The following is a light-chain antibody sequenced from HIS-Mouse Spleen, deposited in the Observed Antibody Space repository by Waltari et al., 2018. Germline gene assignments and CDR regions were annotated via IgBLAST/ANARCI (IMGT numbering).Light chain of an antibody. CDR3: CSYAGSSTV. J-gene: IGLJ3*02. CDR1: SSDVGSYNL. CDR2: AGS. Sequence: QSALTQPASVSGSPGQSITISCTGTSSDVGSYNLVSWYQQHPGKAPKLMIYAGSKRPSGVSNRFSGSKPGNPASLTISGLQAEDEADYYCCSYAGSSTVFGVGTKLTVL. V-gene: IGLV2-23*01.